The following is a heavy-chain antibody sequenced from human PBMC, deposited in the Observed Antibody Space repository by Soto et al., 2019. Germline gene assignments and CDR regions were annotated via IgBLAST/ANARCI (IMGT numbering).Heavy chain of an antibody. CDR2: IYYSGST. D-gene: IGHD1-26*01. V-gene: IGHV4-31*03. CDR1: GGSISSGGYY. Sequence: QVQLQESGPGLVKPSQTLSLTCTVSGGSISSGGYYWSWIRQHPGKGLEWIGYIYYSGSTYYTPSLKSRVTGSVDTSKNQFSLKLSSVTAADTAVYYCARGDRSYENDAFDIWGQGTMVTVSS. CDR3: ARGDRSYENDAFDI. J-gene: IGHJ3*02.